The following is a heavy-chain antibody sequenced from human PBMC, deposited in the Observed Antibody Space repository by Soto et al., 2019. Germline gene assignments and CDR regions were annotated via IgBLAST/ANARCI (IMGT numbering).Heavy chain of an antibody. D-gene: IGHD3-16*01. V-gene: IGHV3-11*01. CDR2: ISGSGRTI. CDR3: ARLPFPWGWFDP. Sequence: QVQLVESGGGLVKPGGSLRLSCAASGIVFSDYMSWVRQAPGKGLEWLSYISGSGRTIYSADAVKGRFTISRENATNSLYLHMNNVRTGDPAVYYCARLPFPWGWFDPWGQGTLVTVSS. CDR1: GIVFSDY. J-gene: IGHJ5*02.